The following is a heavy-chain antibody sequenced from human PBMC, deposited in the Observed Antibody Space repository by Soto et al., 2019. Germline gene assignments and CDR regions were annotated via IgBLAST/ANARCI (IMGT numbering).Heavy chain of an antibody. CDR2: IYYSGST. Sequence: SETLSLTCTVSGGSISSYYWSWIRQPPGKGLEWIGYIYYSGSTYYNPSLKSRVTISVDTSKNQFSLKLSSVTAADTAVYYCARAQSGGGFGWFDPWGQGTLVTVSS. V-gene: IGHV4-30-4*01. D-gene: IGHD1-26*01. CDR3: ARAQSGGGFGWFDP. CDR1: GGSISSYY. J-gene: IGHJ5*02.